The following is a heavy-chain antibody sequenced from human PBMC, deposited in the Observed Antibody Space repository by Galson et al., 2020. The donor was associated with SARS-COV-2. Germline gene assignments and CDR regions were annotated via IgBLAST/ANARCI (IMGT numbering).Heavy chain of an antibody. V-gene: IGHV4-30-2*01. Sequence: SETLSTTCDVSGTSISSGSYSWNWIRQPPGKGLEWIGSISHSGGPYYNPSLKSRVTISGDRSKNQFSLRLSSVTAADTAVYYCARLHYGEYAPEAFDIWGPGTRVTVAS. D-gene: IGHD4-17*01. CDR2: ISHSGGP. CDR3: ARLHYGEYAPEAFDI. J-gene: IGHJ3*02. CDR1: GTSISSGSYS.